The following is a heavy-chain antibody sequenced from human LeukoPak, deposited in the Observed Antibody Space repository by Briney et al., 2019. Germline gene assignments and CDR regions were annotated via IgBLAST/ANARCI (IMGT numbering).Heavy chain of an antibody. CDR1: GFTFSSYG. CDR3: ARGEYYSDTSSYFDY. J-gene: IGHJ4*02. Sequence: GGSLRLSCAASGFTFSSYGMNWVRQAPGKGLEWVAVISYDGSNKYYADSVKGRFTISRDNSMNTLFVQMSSLRAEDTAVYYCARGEYYSDTSSYFDYWGQGTLVTVSS. D-gene: IGHD3-22*01. CDR2: ISYDGSNK. V-gene: IGHV3-30*03.